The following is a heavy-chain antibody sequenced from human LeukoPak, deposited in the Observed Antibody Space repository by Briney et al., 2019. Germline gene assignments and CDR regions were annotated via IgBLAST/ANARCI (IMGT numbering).Heavy chain of an antibody. J-gene: IGHJ3*02. Sequence: SGGSLGLSCAASGFTFSSYDMHWVRQATGKGLEWVPAIGIAGDTYYPDSVKGRFTISRENAKNSLYLQMNSLRAGDTAVYYCARVLSARSGGYDAFDIWGQGTMVTVSS. D-gene: IGHD6-25*01. CDR1: GFTFSSYD. V-gene: IGHV3-13*01. CDR3: ARVLSARSGGYDAFDI. CDR2: IGIAGDT.